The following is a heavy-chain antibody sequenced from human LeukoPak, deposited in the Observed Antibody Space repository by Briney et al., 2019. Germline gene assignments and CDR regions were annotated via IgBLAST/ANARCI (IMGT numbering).Heavy chain of an antibody. D-gene: IGHD3-3*01. V-gene: IGHV3-7*01. CDR2: IKKDGSEK. J-gene: IGHJ4*02. CDR1: GFIFSNYW. CDR3: ARAYDFWSGPGGY. Sequence: GGSLRLSCAASGFIFSNYWMNWVRQTPGKGLEWVANIKKDGSEKYYVDSVKGRFTISRDNAKNSLYLQMNSLRAEDTAVYYCARAYDFWSGPGGYWGQGTLVTVSS.